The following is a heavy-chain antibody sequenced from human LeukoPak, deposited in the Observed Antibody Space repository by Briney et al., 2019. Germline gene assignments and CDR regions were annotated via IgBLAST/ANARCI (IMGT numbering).Heavy chain of an antibody. CDR2: INRSGST. CDR3: ARVGYRHVINDWSRTGLGAYPTKYYYHMDV. Sequence: PSETLSLTCAVYGGSFSDYYWSWIRQPPGKGLEWIGEINRSGSTNYSPSLKSRVTISVDTSKNQFSLKLSSVAAADTAVYFCARVGYRHVINDWSRTGLGAYPTKYYYHMDVWDKGTTVTVSS. CDR1: GGSFSDYY. J-gene: IGHJ6*03. V-gene: IGHV4-34*01. D-gene: IGHD5-18*01.